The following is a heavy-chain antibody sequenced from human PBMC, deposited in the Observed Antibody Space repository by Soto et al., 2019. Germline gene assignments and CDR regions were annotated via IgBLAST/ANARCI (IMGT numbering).Heavy chain of an antibody. Sequence: GVSLRLSCAASGFTFSSYAMSWVRQAPGKGLEWVSAISGSGGSTYYADSVKGRFTISRDNSKNTLYLQMNSLRAEDTAVYYCAKFFDFWSGYSPYYYYGMDVWGQGTTVNVSS. J-gene: IGHJ6*02. CDR2: ISGSGGST. CDR1: GFTFSSYA. CDR3: AKFFDFWSGYSPYYYYGMDV. D-gene: IGHD3-3*01. V-gene: IGHV3-23*01.